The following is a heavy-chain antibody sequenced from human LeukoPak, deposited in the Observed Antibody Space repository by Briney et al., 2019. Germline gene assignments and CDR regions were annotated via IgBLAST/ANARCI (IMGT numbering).Heavy chain of an antibody. D-gene: IGHD4-17*01. V-gene: IGHV1-18*01. J-gene: IGHJ6*02. Sequence: ASVKVSCKASGYSFISYGISWARQAPGQGLELMGWITTYNGNTKYAQNLQGRVTMTTVTSSSTAYMELRSLRSDDTAVYYCARWGPVTTATRVYYYYGMDVWGQGTTVTVSS. CDR1: GYSFISYG. CDR2: ITTYNGNT. CDR3: ARWGPVTTATRVYYYYGMDV.